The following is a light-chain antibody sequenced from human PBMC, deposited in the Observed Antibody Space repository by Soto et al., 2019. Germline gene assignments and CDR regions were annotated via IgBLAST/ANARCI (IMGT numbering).Light chain of an antibody. V-gene: IGKV1-5*01. J-gene: IGKJ1*01. CDR3: QQYNGYSTWT. CDR1: QSVSIW. Sequence: DIHLIQSPSTLSASVGDRVTITCRASQSVSIWLAWYRQKPGKAPEVLVWDASSLQRGVPSRFSGSGSGTEFTLTISSLQPDDFATYYCQQYNGYSTWTFGQGTKVDIK. CDR2: DAS.